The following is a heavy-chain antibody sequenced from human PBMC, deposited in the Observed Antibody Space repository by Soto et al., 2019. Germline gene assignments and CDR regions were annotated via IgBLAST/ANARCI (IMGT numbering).Heavy chain of an antibody. V-gene: IGHV1-69*13. D-gene: IGHD2-2*01. CDR3: ARDLWYCSSTSCYAIYYYYGMDV. CDR2: IIPIFGTA. Sequence: ASVKVSCKASGGTFSSYAISWVRQAPGQGLEWMGGIIPIFGTANYAQKFQGRVTITADESTSTAYMELSSLRSEDTAVYYCARDLWYCSSTSCYAIYYYYGMDVWGQGTTVTVSS. CDR1: GGTFSSYA. J-gene: IGHJ6*02.